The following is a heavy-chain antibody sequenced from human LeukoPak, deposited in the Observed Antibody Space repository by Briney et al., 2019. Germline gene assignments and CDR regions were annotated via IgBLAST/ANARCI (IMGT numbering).Heavy chain of an antibody. Sequence: GASVKVSCKASGYTFISHWMHWVRQAPGQGLEWMGVISPNGGTTVYAQKFQGRVTLTRDMSTSTLYMELSSLRSEDTAVYYCARDSSSSASWWVDPWGQGTLVTVSS. CDR2: ISPNGGTT. D-gene: IGHD6-6*01. V-gene: IGHV1-46*01. CDR1: GYTFISHW. J-gene: IGHJ5*02. CDR3: ARDSSSSASWWVDP.